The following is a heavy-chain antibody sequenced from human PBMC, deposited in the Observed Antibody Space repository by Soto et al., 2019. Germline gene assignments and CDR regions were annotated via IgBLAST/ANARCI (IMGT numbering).Heavy chain of an antibody. CDR1: GGSLSSYY. CDR3: GSVRPSGYVLS. Sequence: PAETLSLTCNVSGGSLSSYYWTWIRQSPGKGLEWIGYVYFSGNTNYNPSLKSRVTISIDTSKNQFSLRLASVTAADTAFYYCGSVRPSGYVLSWGQGTLVTVSS. V-gene: IGHV4-59*01. D-gene: IGHD6-25*01. CDR2: VYFSGNT. J-gene: IGHJ5*02.